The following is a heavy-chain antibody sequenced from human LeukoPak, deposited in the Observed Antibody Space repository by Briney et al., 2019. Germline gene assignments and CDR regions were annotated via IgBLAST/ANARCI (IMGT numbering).Heavy chain of an antibody. CDR1: VGSMSRGGYY. Sequence: SETLSLTCTVSVGSMSRGGYYWRWIRQHPGKGLEWNGYIYYSGSTYYNPSLKSRLTISVDTSKNQFSMKLTSVTGPDTAVIFRARDTFHSGAILGVGPTWSWFYPSGQGALGTASS. CDR3: ARDTFHSGAILGVGPTWSWFYP. CDR2: IYYSGST. D-gene: IGHD3-3*01. V-gene: IGHV4-31*03. J-gene: IGHJ5*02.